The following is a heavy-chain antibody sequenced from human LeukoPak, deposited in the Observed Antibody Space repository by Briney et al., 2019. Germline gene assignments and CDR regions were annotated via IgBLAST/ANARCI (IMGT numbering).Heavy chain of an antibody. V-gene: IGHV1-18*01. J-gene: IGHJ6*03. CDR1: GYTFTSYG. Sequence: ASVKVSCKASGYTFTSYGISWVRQAPGQGLEWMGWISAYNGNTNYAQKLQGRVTMTTDTSTSTAYMELRSLRSDDTAVYYCARDTPLLWFGELLQSYYYYYYMDVWGKGTTVTISS. CDR3: ARDTPLLWFGELLQSYYYYYYMDV. D-gene: IGHD3-10*01. CDR2: ISAYNGNT.